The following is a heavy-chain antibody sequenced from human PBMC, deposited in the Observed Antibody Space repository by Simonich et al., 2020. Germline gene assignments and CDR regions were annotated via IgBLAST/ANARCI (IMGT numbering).Heavy chain of an antibody. Sequence: QVQLVQSGAEVKKPGASVKVSFKVSGYTLTELSMHWVRQAPGKGLEWMGGFDTEDGETIYEQKFQGRVTMTEDTSTDTAYMELSSLRSEDTAVYYCATNSPSSWGYHNFDYWGQGTLVTVSS. J-gene: IGHJ4*02. CDR2: FDTEDGET. V-gene: IGHV1-24*01. CDR1: GYTLTELS. D-gene: IGHD7-27*01. CDR3: ATNSPSSWGYHNFDY.